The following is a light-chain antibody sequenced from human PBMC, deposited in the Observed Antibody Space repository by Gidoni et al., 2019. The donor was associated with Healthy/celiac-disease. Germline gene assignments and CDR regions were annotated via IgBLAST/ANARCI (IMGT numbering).Light chain of an antibody. CDR2: SNN. J-gene: IGLJ2*01. CDR1: SSNIGSNT. Sequence: QSVLTQPPSAFGTPGQRVTIPCSGSSSNIGSNTVNWYQQLPGTAPKLLIYSNNQRPSGVPDRVSGSKSGTSASLAISGLQSEDEADYYCAAWDDSLNGHVVFGGGTKLTVL. V-gene: IGLV1-44*01. CDR3: AAWDDSLNGHVV.